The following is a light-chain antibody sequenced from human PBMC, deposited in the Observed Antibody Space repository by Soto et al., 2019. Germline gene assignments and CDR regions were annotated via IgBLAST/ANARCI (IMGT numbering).Light chain of an antibody. J-gene: IGKJ4*01. CDR3: QQGHSVPVT. Sequence: DIQMTQSPSFLSASVGDRVTITCRASQTINNYLNWYQQKPGKAPNLLIYTASSLQSGVPSRFSGSGSGTDFTLTISSLRPEDFATYYCQQGHSVPVTFGGGTKVEIK. V-gene: IGKV1-39*01. CDR1: QTINNY. CDR2: TAS.